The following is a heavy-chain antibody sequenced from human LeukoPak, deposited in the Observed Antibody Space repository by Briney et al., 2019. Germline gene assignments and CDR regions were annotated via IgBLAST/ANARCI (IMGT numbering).Heavy chain of an antibody. V-gene: IGHV1-18*01. J-gene: IGHJ4*02. CDR3: ARGAYGDK. CDR2: ISTQSGNT. Sequence: SVKVSCEASXYTLTSYGINWMRQAPGQGLEWMGWISTQSGNTNYAQKVQGRLTLTTDRSTNTAYMELRSLRSDDTAVYYCARGAYGDKWGQGTMVTVSS. D-gene: IGHD4-17*01. CDR1: XYTLTSYG.